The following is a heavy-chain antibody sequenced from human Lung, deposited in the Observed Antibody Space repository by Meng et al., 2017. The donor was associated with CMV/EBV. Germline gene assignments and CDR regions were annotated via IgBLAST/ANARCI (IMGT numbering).Heavy chain of an antibody. Sequence: GESXKISXAASGFTFSYYYMTLVRRAPGKGLEWISHSSSSGDIILYADSVKGRFTIPRDNAEKSLHLQMNNLRAKDTVLYFCARCKIYDFSFYGMDVWGRGTXVTVSS. D-gene: IGHD3-3*01. V-gene: IGHV3-11*04. CDR1: GFTFSYYY. CDR2: SSSSGDII. J-gene: IGHJ6*02. CDR3: ARCKIYDFSFYGMDV.